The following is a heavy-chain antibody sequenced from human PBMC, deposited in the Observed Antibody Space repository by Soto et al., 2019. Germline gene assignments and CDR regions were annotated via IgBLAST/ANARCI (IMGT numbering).Heavy chain of an antibody. D-gene: IGHD6-19*01. CDR3: ARDKGSSTVVSGISQEGYFDS. CDR1: GFTFSIFG. Sequence: QVQLVESGGGVVQPGRSLRLSCAASGFTFSIFGMHWVRQAPGKGLEWAANIRYDGSNAYYADSVRGRFTISRDNSKNTVYLQMNSLRAEDTAVYYCARDKGSSTVVSGISQEGYFDSWGQGTLVTVSS. J-gene: IGHJ4*02. CDR2: IRYDGSNA. V-gene: IGHV3-33*01.